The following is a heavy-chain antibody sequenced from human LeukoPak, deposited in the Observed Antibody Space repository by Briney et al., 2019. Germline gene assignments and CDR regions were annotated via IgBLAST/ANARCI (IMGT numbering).Heavy chain of an antibody. J-gene: IGHJ4*02. Sequence: SETLSLTCTVSGYSISSGYYWGWIRQPPGKGLEWVGSIYHSGSTYYNPSLKSRVTISVDTSKNQFSLKLSSVTAADTAVYYCARGDTGDFDYWGQGTLVTVSS. CDR3: ARGDTGDFDY. D-gene: IGHD7-27*01. CDR2: IYHSGST. CDR1: GYSISSGYY. V-gene: IGHV4-38-2*02.